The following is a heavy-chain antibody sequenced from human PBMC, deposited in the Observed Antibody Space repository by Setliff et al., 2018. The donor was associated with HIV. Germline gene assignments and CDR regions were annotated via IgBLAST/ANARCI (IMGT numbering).Heavy chain of an antibody. CDR1: GGSISSGGYY. CDR3: ARDPGGIVATIPDY. CDR2: IYYSGST. V-gene: IGHV4-31*03. D-gene: IGHD5-12*01. Sequence: TLSHTCTVSGGSISSGGYYWSWIRQHPGKGLEWIGYIYYSGSTYYNPSLKSRVTISVDTSKNQFSLKLSSVTAADTAVYYCARDPGGIVATIPDYWGQGTLVTVS. J-gene: IGHJ4*02.